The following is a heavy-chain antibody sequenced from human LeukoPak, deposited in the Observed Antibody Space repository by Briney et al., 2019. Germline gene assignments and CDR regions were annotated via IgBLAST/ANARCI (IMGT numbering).Heavy chain of an antibody. CDR2: IRGKTYGGTT. J-gene: IGHJ6*03. D-gene: IGHD3-10*01. CDR3: TRDRGAPLYHYYHMDV. CDR1: GFTFGAYA. V-gene: IGHV3-49*04. Sequence: GGSLRLSCTTSGFTFGAYAMSWVRQAPGKGLEWVGFIRGKTYGGTTEYAASVKGRFTISREDSKSIAYLQMNSLKTEDTAVYYCTRDRGAPLYHYYHMDVGGKGPRVTVSS.